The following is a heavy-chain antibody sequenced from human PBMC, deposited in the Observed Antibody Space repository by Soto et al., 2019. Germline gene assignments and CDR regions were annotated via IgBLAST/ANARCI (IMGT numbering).Heavy chain of an antibody. D-gene: IGHD5-18*01. CDR3: ARDLRHSYGKWFDP. J-gene: IGHJ5*02. Sequence: SETLSLTCTVSGGFVNSDTHSWSWIRQTPGKRLEWIGFIYSGGSTKNPSLRSRVTMSVDTSKNQFSLKLTSVTAADTAVYYCARDLRHSYGKWFDPWGHGTLVTVAS. V-gene: IGHV4-61*01. CDR2: IYSGGST. CDR1: GGFVNSDTHS.